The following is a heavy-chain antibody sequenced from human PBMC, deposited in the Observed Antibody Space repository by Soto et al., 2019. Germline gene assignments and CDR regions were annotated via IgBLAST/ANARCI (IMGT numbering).Heavy chain of an antibody. V-gene: IGHV4-30-2*01. CDR2: IYHSGST. CDR3: ARARSGSYRTIDAFDI. Sequence: SETLSLTCAVSGGSISSGGYSWSWIRQPPGKGLEWIGYIYHSGSTYYNPSLKSRVTISVDRSKNQFSLKLSSVTAADTAVYYCARARSGSYRTIDAFDIWGQGTMVTVSS. D-gene: IGHD1-26*01. CDR1: GGSISSGGYS. J-gene: IGHJ3*02.